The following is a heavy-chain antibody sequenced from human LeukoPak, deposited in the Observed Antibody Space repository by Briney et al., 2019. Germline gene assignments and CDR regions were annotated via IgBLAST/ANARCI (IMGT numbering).Heavy chain of an antibody. V-gene: IGHV1-18*01. D-gene: IGHD6-19*01. CDR1: GYTFTSYG. J-gene: IGHJ3*02. CDR3: ARDYHSIAVAGTDAFDI. CDR2: ISAYNGNT. Sequence: ASVKVSCKASGYTFTSYGISWVRQAPGQGLEWMGWISAYNGNTNYAQKLQGRVTMTTDTSTSTAYMGLRSLRSDDTAVYYCARDYHSIAVAGTDAFDIWGQGTMVTVSS.